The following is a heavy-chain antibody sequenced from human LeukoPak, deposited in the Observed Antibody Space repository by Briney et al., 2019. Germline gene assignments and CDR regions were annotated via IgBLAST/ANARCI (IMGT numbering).Heavy chain of an antibody. D-gene: IGHD3-9*01. J-gene: IGHJ6*02. CDR3: ARSYYDILTGYYISIYYYGMDV. CDR1: GGSISSSSYY. V-gene: IGHV4-39*01. Sequence: SETLSLTCTVSGGSISSSSYYWGWIRQPPGKGLEWIGSIYYSGSTYYNPSLKSRVTISVDTSKNQFSLKLSSVTAADTAVYYCARSYYDILTGYYISIYYYGMDVWGQGTTVTVSS. CDR2: IYYSGST.